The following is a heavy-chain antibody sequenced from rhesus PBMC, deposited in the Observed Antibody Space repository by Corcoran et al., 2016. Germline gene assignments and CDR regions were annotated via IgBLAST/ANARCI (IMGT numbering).Heavy chain of an antibody. V-gene: IGHV3S25*01. D-gene: IGHD1-44*02. CDR3: AKGRSYGLFDY. CDR2: INSGGGST. Sequence: ELQLVVSGGGLAKPVGSLRLSCAASGFTFSNYWLNCVRQAPGKGLEWVSAINSGGGSTYYADAVKGRFTISRDNSKNTLSLQMNSLRAEDTAVYYCAKGRSYGLFDYWGHGVLVTVSS. CDR1: GFTFSNYW. J-gene: IGHJ4*01.